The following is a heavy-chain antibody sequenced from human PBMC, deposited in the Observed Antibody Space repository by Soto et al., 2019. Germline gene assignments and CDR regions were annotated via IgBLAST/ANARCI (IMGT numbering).Heavy chain of an antibody. Sequence: HTLSLTGAVTVDTLCSTSADWNWIRQSPSRGLEWLGRTYYRSEWFNEYAVSVKSRITINPDTYRNQISLQLNSVTHEDTAIYYGAREIDFAYWGRGTPVTV. D-gene: IGHD3-10*01. J-gene: IGHJ4*01. CDR1: VDTLCSTSAD. V-gene: IGHV6-1*01. CDR3: AREIDFAY. CDR2: TYYRSEWFN.